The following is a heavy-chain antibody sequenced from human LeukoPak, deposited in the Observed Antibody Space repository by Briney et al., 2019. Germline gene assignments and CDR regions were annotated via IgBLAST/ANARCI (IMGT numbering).Heavy chain of an antibody. CDR3: AREGLHYDILTGYNYYFDY. CDR1: GYTFTDYY. V-gene: IGHV1-2*02. D-gene: IGHD3-9*01. CDR2: INPNSGGT. Sequence: GASVKVSCKASGYTFTDYYIHWVRQAPGQGLEWMGWINPNSGGTNYAQKFQGRVTMTRDTSISTAYMELSRLRSDGTAVYYCAREGLHYDILTGYNYYFDYWGQGTLVTVSS. J-gene: IGHJ4*01.